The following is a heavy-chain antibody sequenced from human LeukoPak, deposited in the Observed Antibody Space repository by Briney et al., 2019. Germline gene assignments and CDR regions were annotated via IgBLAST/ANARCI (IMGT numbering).Heavy chain of an antibody. CDR3: ARDSSSGWQHDY. D-gene: IGHD6-19*01. CDR2: IYSGGST. J-gene: IGHJ4*02. V-gene: IGHV3-66*01. Sequence: GGSLRLSCAASGFTVGSNYMSWVRQAPGKGLEWVSVIYSGGSTSYADSVKGRFTISRDNSKNTLYLQMNSLRAEDTAVYYCARDSSSGWQHDYWGQGTLVTVSS. CDR1: GFTVGSNY.